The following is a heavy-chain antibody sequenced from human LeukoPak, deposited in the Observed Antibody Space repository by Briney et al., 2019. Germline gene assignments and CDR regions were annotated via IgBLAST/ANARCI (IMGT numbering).Heavy chain of an antibody. J-gene: IGHJ4*02. D-gene: IGHD2-15*01. CDR3: ASLLYCSGGSCPFDY. V-gene: IGHV3-21*01. Sequence: GGSLRLSCAASGFTFSSYSMNWVRQAPGKGLEWVSSISSSSSYIYYADSVKGRFTISRDNAKNSLYLQMNSLRAEDTAVYYCASLLYCSGGSCPFDYWRQGTLVTVSS. CDR1: GFTFSSYS. CDR2: ISSSSSYI.